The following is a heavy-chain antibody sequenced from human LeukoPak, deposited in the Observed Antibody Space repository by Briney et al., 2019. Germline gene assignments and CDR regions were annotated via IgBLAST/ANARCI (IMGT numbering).Heavy chain of an antibody. D-gene: IGHD3-10*01. CDR3: ARKVAEAYGSGSYLDY. CDR2: ISGSGGNT. J-gene: IGHJ4*02. CDR1: GFTFSSYA. Sequence: GGSLRLSCAASGFTFSSYAMNWVRQAPGKGLEWVSIISGSGGNTYYADSVKGRFTISRDNSKNTLYLQMNSLRAEDTAVYYCARKVAEAYGSGSYLDYWGQGTLVTVSS. V-gene: IGHV3-23*01.